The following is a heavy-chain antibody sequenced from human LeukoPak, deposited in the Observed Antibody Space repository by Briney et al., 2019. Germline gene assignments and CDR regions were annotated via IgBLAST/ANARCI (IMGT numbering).Heavy chain of an antibody. CDR2: IYYSGST. Sequence: PSETLSLTCTVSGGSISSYYWSWIRQPPGKGLEWIGYIYYSGSTNYNPSLKSRVTISVDTSKNHFSLKLNSVTAADTAVYYCARPHSTFFDQDAAYYFDYWGQGTLVTVSS. V-gene: IGHV4-59*12. D-gene: IGHD3-9*01. CDR1: GGSISSYY. CDR3: ARPHSTFFDQDAAYYFDY. J-gene: IGHJ4*02.